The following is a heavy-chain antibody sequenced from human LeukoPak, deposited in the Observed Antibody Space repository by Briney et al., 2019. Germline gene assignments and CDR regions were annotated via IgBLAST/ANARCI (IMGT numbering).Heavy chain of an antibody. J-gene: IGHJ4*02. CDR2: MYFSGTT. D-gene: IGHD2-2*01. V-gene: IGHV4-39*02. CDR1: GVPISSRSYY. CDR3: ARRRGIVVVPAAPFDY. Sequence: PSETLSLTCSVSGVPISSRSYYWGWIRQPPGKGLEWIGSMYFSGTTYYNPSLKSRVTMSVHTPENHLSLKLTSVTATDTAVYYCARRRGIVVVPAAPFDYWGQGTLVTVSS.